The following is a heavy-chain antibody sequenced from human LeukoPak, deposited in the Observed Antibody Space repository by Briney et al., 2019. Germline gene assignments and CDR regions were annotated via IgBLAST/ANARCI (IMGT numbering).Heavy chain of an antibody. Sequence: PGGSLRLSCAASGFTFSSYGMSWVRQAPGKGLQWVSEIGASGGDIRYLDSVKGRFTISRDNAKNSLYLQMNSLRAEDTAVYYCAKGDYYYYYMDVWGKGTTVTISS. V-gene: IGHV3-23*01. CDR3: AKGDYYYYYMDV. CDR1: GFTFSSYG. J-gene: IGHJ6*03. CDR2: IGASGGDI.